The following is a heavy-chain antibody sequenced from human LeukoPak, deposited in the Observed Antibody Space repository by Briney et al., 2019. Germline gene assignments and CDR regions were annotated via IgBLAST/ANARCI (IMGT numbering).Heavy chain of an antibody. J-gene: IGHJ4*02. Sequence: SETLSLTCAVYGGSFSGYYWSWIRQPPGKGLEWIGEINHSGSTNYNPSLKSRVTISVETSKNQFSLKLSSVPAADTAVYYCARAVRDYYDSSGYSYYFDYWGQGTLVTVSS. CDR2: INHSGST. CDR1: GGSFSGYY. V-gene: IGHV4-34*01. CDR3: ARAVRDYYDSSGYSYYFDY. D-gene: IGHD3-22*01.